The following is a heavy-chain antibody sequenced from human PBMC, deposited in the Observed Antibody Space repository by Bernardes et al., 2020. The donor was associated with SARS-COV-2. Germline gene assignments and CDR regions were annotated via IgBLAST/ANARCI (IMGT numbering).Heavy chain of an antibody. CDR3: AKDLSATVSGIRDAFDV. CDR2: INPNTGGT. D-gene: IGHD1-20*01. Sequence: ASVKVSCKASGYTFSDYYLHWVRQAPGQGLEWMGWINPNTGGTYSAQHLQGRVTMTGDTSITTAYMELSRLGSDDTAVYYCAKDLSATVSGIRDAFDVWGEAIMVT. J-gene: IGHJ3*01. CDR1: GYTFSDYY. V-gene: IGHV1-2*02.